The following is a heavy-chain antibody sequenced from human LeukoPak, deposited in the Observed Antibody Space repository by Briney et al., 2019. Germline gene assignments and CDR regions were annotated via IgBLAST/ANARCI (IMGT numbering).Heavy chain of an antibody. J-gene: IGHJ4*02. CDR2: IKQDGSEK. Sequence: GGSLRLSCAASGFTFSSYWMSWVRQAPGKGLEWVANIKQDGSEKYYVDSVKGRFTISRDNAKNSLYLQMNSLRAEDTAVYYCARVRGQQEDYFDYWGQGTLVTVSS. CDR3: ARVRGQQEDYFDY. V-gene: IGHV3-7*01. CDR1: GFTFSSYW. D-gene: IGHD6-13*01.